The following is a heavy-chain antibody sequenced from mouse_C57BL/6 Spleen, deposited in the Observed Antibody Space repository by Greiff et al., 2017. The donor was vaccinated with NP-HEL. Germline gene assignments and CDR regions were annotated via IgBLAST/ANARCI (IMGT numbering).Heavy chain of an antibody. J-gene: IGHJ2*01. CDR1: GFTFSSYT. CDR2: ISGGGGNT. CDR3: ARQEYSNYVRYYFDY. Sequence: EVKLVESGGGLVKPGGSLKLSCAASGFTFSSYTMSWVRQTPEKRLEWVATISGGGGNTYYPDSVKGRFTISRDNAKNTLYLQMSSLRSEDTALYYCARQEYSNYVRYYFDYWGQGTTLTVSS. V-gene: IGHV5-9*01. D-gene: IGHD2-5*01.